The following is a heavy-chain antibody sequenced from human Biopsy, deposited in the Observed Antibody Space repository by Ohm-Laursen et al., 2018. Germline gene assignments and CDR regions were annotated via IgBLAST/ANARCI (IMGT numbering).Heavy chain of an antibody. CDR3: ARGGSGSGYYGMDV. Sequence: SVKVSCKASGDTFSRSAFFWVRQAPGQGLVYLGKIIPIVGITNHARTFQGRITLTADKSTFMVYMELSRLRSDDTAIYYCARGGSGSGYYGMDVWGQGATVSVSS. V-gene: IGHV1-69*04. CDR2: IIPIVGIT. J-gene: IGHJ6*02. CDR1: GDTFSRSA. D-gene: IGHD3-10*01.